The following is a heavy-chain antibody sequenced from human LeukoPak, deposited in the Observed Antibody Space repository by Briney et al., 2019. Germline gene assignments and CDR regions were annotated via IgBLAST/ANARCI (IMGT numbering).Heavy chain of an antibody. CDR1: GFTFSSYS. J-gene: IGHJ4*01. Sequence: GGSLRLSCAASGFTFSSYSMNWVRQAPGKGLEWVSSISSRSYIYYADSVKGRFTISRDNAKNSLYLQMNSLRAEDTAVYYCAKGIYSSGWSYFDYWGHGTLVTVSS. CDR3: AKGIYSSGWSYFDY. CDR2: ISSRSYI. D-gene: IGHD6-19*01. V-gene: IGHV3-21*04.